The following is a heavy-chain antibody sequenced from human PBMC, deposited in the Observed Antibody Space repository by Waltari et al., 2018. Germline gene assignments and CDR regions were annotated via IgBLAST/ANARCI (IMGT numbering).Heavy chain of an antibody. CDR2: ISGSGGST. Sequence: EVQLLESGGGLVQPGGSLRLSCAASGFTFSSYAMSWVRRAPGKGLEWVSGISGSGGSTYYADSVKGRFTISRDNSKNTLYLQMNSLRAEDTAVYYCAKCGYSYGYLDYWGQGTLVTVSS. CDR3: AKCGYSYGYLDY. V-gene: IGHV3-23*01. D-gene: IGHD5-18*01. CDR1: GFTFSSYA. J-gene: IGHJ4*02.